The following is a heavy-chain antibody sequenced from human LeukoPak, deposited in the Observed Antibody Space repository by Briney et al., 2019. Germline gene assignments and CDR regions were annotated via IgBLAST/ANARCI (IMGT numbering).Heavy chain of an antibody. CDR3: ARLAYGSGSYYKRPYYYYYMDV. CDR1: GYTFTSYD. CDR2: MNPNSGNT. D-gene: IGHD3-10*01. Sequence: ASVKVSCKASGYTFTSYDINWVRQATGQGLEWMGWMNPNSGNTGYAQKFQGRVTMTRNTSISTAYMELSSLRSEDTAVYYCARLAYGSGSYYKRPYYYYYMDVWGKGTTVTVSS. V-gene: IGHV1-8*01. J-gene: IGHJ6*03.